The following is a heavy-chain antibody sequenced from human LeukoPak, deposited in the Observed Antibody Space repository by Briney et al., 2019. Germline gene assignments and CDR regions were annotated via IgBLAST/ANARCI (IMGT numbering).Heavy chain of an antibody. Sequence: SVKVSCKASVGSFSSYAISWVRQAPGQGLEWMGGIIPIFGTANYAQKFQGRVTITADKSTSTAYMELSSLRSEDTAVYYCARDQGLNPGYYYYYMDVWGKGTTVTVSS. CDR3: ARDQGLNPGYYYYYMDV. D-gene: IGHD1-14*01. J-gene: IGHJ6*03. CDR2: IIPIFGTA. V-gene: IGHV1-69*06. CDR1: VGSFSSYA.